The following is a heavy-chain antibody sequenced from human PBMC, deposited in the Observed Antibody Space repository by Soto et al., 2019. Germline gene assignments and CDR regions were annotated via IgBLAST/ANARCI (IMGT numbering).Heavy chain of an antibody. Sequence: QVQLVQSGAEVKKPGASVKVSCKASGYTFSGYYMEWVRQAPGQGLEWMGWINPKSGGTNYAQKFQGLVTMTRDTSISTAYMELSSLTSDDTAVYYCARAGPSTVTEGQPFDYWGQGTLVTVSS. D-gene: IGHD4-17*01. CDR2: INPKSGGT. CDR3: ARAGPSTVTEGQPFDY. J-gene: IGHJ4*02. CDR1: GYTFSGYY. V-gene: IGHV1-2*04.